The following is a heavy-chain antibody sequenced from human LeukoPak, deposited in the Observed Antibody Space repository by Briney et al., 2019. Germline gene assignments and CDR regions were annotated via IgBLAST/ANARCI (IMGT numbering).Heavy chain of an antibody. CDR3: ASRRDGYNY. J-gene: IGHJ4*02. V-gene: IGHV3-23*01. Sequence: GGSLRLSCAASGFIYSIYAMIWLRQAPGKGLEWVSAISGSGGSTYYADSVKGRFTISRDNSKHTLYLQMNSLRAEDTAVYYCASRRDGYNYWGQGTLVTVSS. D-gene: IGHD5-24*01. CDR1: GFIYSIYA. CDR2: ISGSGGST.